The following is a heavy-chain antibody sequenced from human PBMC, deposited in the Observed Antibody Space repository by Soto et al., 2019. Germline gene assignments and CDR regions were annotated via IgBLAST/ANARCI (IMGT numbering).Heavy chain of an antibody. D-gene: IGHD3-3*01. CDR2: IYYSGST. J-gene: IGHJ6*02. V-gene: IGHV4-31*03. CDR1: GGSISSGGYY. CDR3: ARGGGVFWSLPADGMDV. Sequence: QVQLQESGPGLVKPSQTLSLTCTVSGGSISSGGYYWSWIRQHPGKGLEWIGYIYYSGSTYYNPSLKSRVTRSVDTSKNQFSLKLSSVTAADTAVYYCARGGGVFWSLPADGMDVWGQGTTVTVSS.